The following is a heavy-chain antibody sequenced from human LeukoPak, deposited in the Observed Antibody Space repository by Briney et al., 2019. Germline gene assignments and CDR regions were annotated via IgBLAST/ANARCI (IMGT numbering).Heavy chain of an antibody. CDR3: ARDGLPAARDI. J-gene: IGHJ3*02. D-gene: IGHD6-6*01. Sequence: GGSLRLSCAGSGFTFSTYWMSWVRQAPGKGLEWVANINQDGGEKHYVDSVKGRFTISRDNAKDSLDLQLNSLRGEDTAVYYCARDGLPAARDIWGQGTMVTVSS. CDR1: GFTFSTYW. V-gene: IGHV3-7*01. CDR2: INQDGGEK.